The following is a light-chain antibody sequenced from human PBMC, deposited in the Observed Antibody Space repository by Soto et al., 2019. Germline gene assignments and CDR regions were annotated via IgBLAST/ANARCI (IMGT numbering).Light chain of an antibody. J-gene: IGKJ5*01. CDR2: KAS. CDR3: QQHNSFSIT. V-gene: IGKV1-5*03. Sequence: DLQMTQSPSTLSASVGDRHTITCRASESISRWLAWYQQKQGKXPKXXIYKASSLESGVPSRFSGSGSGTELTITINSLQADDCETYDCQQHNSFSITFGQGTRLEIK. CDR1: ESISRW.